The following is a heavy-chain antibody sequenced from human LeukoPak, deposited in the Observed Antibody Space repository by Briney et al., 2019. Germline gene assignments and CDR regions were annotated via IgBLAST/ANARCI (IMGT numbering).Heavy chain of an antibody. V-gene: IGHV3-23*01. CDR2: ISVSGGSS. J-gene: IGHJ4*02. CDR1: GFTFRNAW. CDR3: AKAKDYYGSGSYPDY. Sequence: GGSLRLSCGASGFTFRNAWMDWVRQAPGKGLKWVSVISVSGGSSNYGDSVKGRFTVSRDNSKNTLYLQMNSLRVEDTAIYYCAKAKDYYGSGSYPDYWGQGTLVTVSP. D-gene: IGHD3-10*01.